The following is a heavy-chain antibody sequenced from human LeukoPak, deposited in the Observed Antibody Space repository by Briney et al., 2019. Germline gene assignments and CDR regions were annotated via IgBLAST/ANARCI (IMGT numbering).Heavy chain of an antibody. CDR1: GGSISSSSYY. Sequence: SETLSLTCTVSGGSISSSSYYWGWIRQPPGKGLEWIGSIYYSGSTYYNPSLKSRVTISVDPSKNQFSLKLSSVTAADTAVYYCANRIAVAVSPYYWGQGTLVTVSS. CDR3: ANRIAVAVSPYY. CDR2: IYYSGST. D-gene: IGHD6-19*01. J-gene: IGHJ4*02. V-gene: IGHV4-39*01.